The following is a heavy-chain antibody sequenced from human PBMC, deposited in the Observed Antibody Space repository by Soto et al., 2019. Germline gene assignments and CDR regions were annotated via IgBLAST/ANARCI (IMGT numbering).Heavy chain of an antibody. Sequence: QAELVESGGGVVQPGKSLRLSCAASGFTLSTYTIHWVRQAPGKGLQWVALVSGDGSTKRYADSVRGRFTISRDNSKNTVDLQRHSLSPDDTAVYYCARESLGDYENGQYYYGLAVWGQGTTVTVSS. CDR1: GFTLSTYT. D-gene: IGHD3-16*01. J-gene: IGHJ6*02. CDR2: VSGDGSTK. CDR3: ARESLGDYENGQYYYGLAV. V-gene: IGHV3-30-3*01.